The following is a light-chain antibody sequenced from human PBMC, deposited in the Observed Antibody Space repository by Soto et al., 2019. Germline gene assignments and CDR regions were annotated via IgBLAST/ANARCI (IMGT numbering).Light chain of an antibody. CDR3: QSYDSTLSGSNVV. Sequence: QAVVTQPPSVSGAPGQRVTISCTGSSSNIGAGYDVHWYQQFPGTAPKLLIYGNNNRPSGVPDRFSGSKSGTSASLAITGLQAEDEADYYCQSYDSTLSGSNVVFGGGTKLTVL. CDR2: GNN. CDR1: SSNIGAGYD. J-gene: IGLJ2*01. V-gene: IGLV1-40*01.